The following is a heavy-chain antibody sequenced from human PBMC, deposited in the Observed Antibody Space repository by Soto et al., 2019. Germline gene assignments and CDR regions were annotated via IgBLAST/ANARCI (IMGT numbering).Heavy chain of an antibody. V-gene: IGHV1-2*04. J-gene: IGHJ4*02. D-gene: IGHD1-26*01. Sequence: ASVKVSCKASGYNFTGYYMHWVRQAPGQGLEWMGWINPNSGGTNYAQKFQGWVTMTRDTSISTAYMELSRLRSDDPAVYYCARSGRVGATPAPYYFDYWGQGTLVTVSS. CDR3: ARSGRVGATPAPYYFDY. CDR1: GYNFTGYY. CDR2: INPNSGGT.